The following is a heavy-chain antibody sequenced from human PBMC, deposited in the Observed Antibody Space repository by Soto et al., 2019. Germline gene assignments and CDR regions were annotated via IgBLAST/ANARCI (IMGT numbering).Heavy chain of an antibody. CDR2: ISYDGRNK. Sequence: GGSLRLSCAASGFTFSNYAMHWVRQAPGKGLEWVAVISYDGRNKYYADSVKGRFIISRDNSNDTVFLHMNNLRLEDTAFYYCAKIPSRGMIFGAGSWGQGTLVTVSS. J-gene: IGHJ5*02. CDR3: AKIPSRGMIFGAGS. V-gene: IGHV3-30-3*02. D-gene: IGHD3-3*01. CDR1: GFTFSNYA.